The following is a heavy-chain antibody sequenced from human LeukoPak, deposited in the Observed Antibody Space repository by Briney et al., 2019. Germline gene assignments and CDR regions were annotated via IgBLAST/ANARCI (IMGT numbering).Heavy chain of an antibody. Sequence: ASVKVSCKASGGTFSSYAISWVRQAPGQGLEWMGIINPSGGSTSYAQKFQGRVTMTRDTSTSTVYMELSSLRSEDTAVYYCARDGVYYDSSGYYPHFDYWGQGTLVTVSS. D-gene: IGHD3-22*01. CDR1: GGTFSSYA. J-gene: IGHJ4*02. CDR3: ARDGVYYDSSGYYPHFDY. V-gene: IGHV1-46*01. CDR2: INPSGGST.